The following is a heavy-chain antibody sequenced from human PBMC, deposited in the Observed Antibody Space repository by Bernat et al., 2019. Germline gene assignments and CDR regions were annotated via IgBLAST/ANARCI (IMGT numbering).Heavy chain of an antibody. J-gene: IGHJ4*02. CDR3: ARELRFGELLSYYFDY. CDR1: GGSISSSSYY. V-gene: IGHV4-39*02. CDR2: IYYSGST. D-gene: IGHD3-10*01. Sequence: QLQLQESGPGLVKPSETLSLTCTVSGGSISSSSYYLGWIRQPPGKGLEWIGSIYYSGSTYYNPSLKSRVTISVDTSKNQFSLKLSSVTAADTAVYYCARELRFGELLSYYFDYWGQGTLVTVSS.